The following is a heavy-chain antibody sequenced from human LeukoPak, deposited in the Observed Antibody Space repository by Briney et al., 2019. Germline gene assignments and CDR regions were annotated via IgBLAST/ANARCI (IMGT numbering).Heavy chain of an antibody. CDR1: GGSFSGYY. V-gene: IGHV4-34*01. CDR2: INHRGST. CDR3: AREPPGIAVAGSWFDP. J-gene: IGHJ5*02. Sequence: PSETLSLTCAVYGGSFSGYYWTWIRQPPGKGLEWIGEINHRGSTNYNPSLKSRVFISVDTSKNQFSLKLSSVTAADTAVYYCAREPPGIAVAGSWFDPWGQGTLVTVSS. D-gene: IGHD6-19*01.